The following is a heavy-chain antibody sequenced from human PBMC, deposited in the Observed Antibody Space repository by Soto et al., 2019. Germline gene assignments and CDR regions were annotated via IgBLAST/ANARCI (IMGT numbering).Heavy chain of an antibody. V-gene: IGHV1-24*01. Sequence: ASVKVSCKVSGYTLTELSMHWVRQAPGKGLEWMGGFDPEDGETIYAQKFQGRVTMTEDTSTDTAYMELSSLRSEDTAVYYCATLGGFYDILTGYYNRYFDYWGQGTLVTVSS. D-gene: IGHD3-9*01. CDR2: FDPEDGET. J-gene: IGHJ4*02. CDR3: ATLGGFYDILTGYYNRYFDY. CDR1: GYTLTELS.